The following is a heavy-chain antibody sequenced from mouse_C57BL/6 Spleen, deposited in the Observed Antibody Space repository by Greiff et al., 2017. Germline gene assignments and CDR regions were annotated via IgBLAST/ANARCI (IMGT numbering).Heavy chain of an antibody. V-gene: IGHV5-4*01. J-gene: IGHJ3*01. CDR1: GFTFSSYA. CDR2: ISDGGSYT. CDR3: ARDGVYYVYVGRSY. Sequence: VQLQESGGGLVKPGGSLKLSCAASGFTFSSYAMSWVRQTPEKRLEWVATISDGGSYTYYPDNVKGRFTISRDNAKNNLYLQMSHLKSEDTAMYYCARDGVYYVYVGRSYWGQGTLVTVSA. D-gene: IGHD2-2*01.